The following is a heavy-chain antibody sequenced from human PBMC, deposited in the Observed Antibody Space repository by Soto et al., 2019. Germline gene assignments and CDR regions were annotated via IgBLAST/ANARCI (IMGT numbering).Heavy chain of an antibody. CDR1: GYSFTSYW. D-gene: IGHD1-7*01. V-gene: IGHV5-51*01. Sequence: GESLKISCKGSGYSFTSYWIGWVRQMPGKGLEWMGIIYPGDSDTRYSPSFQGQVTISADKSISTAYLQWSSLKASDTAMYYCARRRDNWNYATIDYYCYGMDVWGQGTTVTVSS. J-gene: IGHJ6*02. CDR3: ARRRDNWNYATIDYYCYGMDV. CDR2: IYPGDSDT.